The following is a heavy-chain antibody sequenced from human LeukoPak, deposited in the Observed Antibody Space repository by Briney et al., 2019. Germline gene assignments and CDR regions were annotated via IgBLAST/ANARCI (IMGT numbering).Heavy chain of an antibody. V-gene: IGHV3-66*01. CDR1: GFTVSTNY. Sequence: GGSLRLSCAASGFTVSTNYMSWVRQAPGKGLEWVSLIYSGGGTYYADSVKGRFTISRDNSRHTLSLQMNSLRVADTAVYYCARGFRSVTTWGYFDYWGQGALVTVSS. D-gene: IGHD4-17*01. CDR2: IYSGGGT. J-gene: IGHJ4*02. CDR3: ARGFRSVTTWGYFDY.